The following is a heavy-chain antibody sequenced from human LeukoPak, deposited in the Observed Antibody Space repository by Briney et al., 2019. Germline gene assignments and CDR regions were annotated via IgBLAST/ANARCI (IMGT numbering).Heavy chain of an antibody. CDR3: ATGIHYDSWSGQYYMDV. CDR2: FDPEDGET. CDR1: GYTLTELS. V-gene: IGHV1-24*01. Sequence: ASVKVSCKVSGYTLTELSMHWVRQAPGKGLEWMGGFDPEDGETIYAQKFQGRVTMTEDTSTDTAYMELSSLRSEDTAVYYCATGIHYDSWSGQYYMDVWGKGTTVTVSS. J-gene: IGHJ6*03. D-gene: IGHD3-3*01.